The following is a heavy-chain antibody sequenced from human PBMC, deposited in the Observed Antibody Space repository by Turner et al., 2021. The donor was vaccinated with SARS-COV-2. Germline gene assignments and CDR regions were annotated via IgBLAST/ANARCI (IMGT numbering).Heavy chain of an antibody. CDR2: ISYDGSNK. V-gene: IGHV3-30*18. CDR3: AKGMGSYCSGGSCYPSTFDY. Sequence: QVLLVEAGGGGAQPGRSLIRACAASGFTSSTSGMHWVRPGPGEGLEWVAVISYDGSNKYYADSVKGRFTISRDNSKNTLYLQMNSLRAEDTAVYYCAKGMGSYCSGGSCYPSTFDYWGQGTLVTVSS. CDR1: GFTSSTSG. J-gene: IGHJ4*02. D-gene: IGHD2-15*01.